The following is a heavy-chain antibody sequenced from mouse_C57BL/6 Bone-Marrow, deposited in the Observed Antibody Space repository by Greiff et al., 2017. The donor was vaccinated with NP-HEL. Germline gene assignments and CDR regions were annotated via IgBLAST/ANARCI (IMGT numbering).Heavy chain of an antibody. J-gene: IGHJ1*03. CDR1: GFTFSDYY. CDR3: ARLDWYFDV. CDR2: ISNGGGST. V-gene: IGHV5-12*01. Sequence: EVKVVESGGGLVQPGGSLKLSCAASGFTFSDYYMYWVRQTPEKRLEWVAYISNGGGSTYYPDTVKGRFTISRDNAKNTLYLQMSRLKSEDTAMYYCARLDWYFDVWGTGTTVTVSS.